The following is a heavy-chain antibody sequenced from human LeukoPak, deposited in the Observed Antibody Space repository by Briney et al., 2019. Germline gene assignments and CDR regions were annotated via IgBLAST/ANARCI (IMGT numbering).Heavy chain of an antibody. J-gene: IGHJ4*02. CDR1: GGSISSSSYY. Sequence: SETLSLTCTLSGGSISSSSYYWGWIRQPPGKGLEWIGSIYYSGSTYYNPSLKSRVTISVDTSKNQFSLKLSSVTAADTAVYYCARDKGGPFDYWGQGTLVTVSS. CDR2: IYYSGST. V-gene: IGHV4-39*02. D-gene: IGHD3-16*01. CDR3: ARDKGGPFDY.